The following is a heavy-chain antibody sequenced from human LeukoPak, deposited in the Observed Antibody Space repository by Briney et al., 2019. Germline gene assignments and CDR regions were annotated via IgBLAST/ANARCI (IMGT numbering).Heavy chain of an antibody. Sequence: SVKVSCKASGGTFSSYAISWVRQAPGQGLEWMGRIIPILGIANYAQKFQGRVTITADKSTSTAYMELSSLRSEDTAVYYCATGYSSGWYGDYYYYGMDVWGQGTTVTVSS. V-gene: IGHV1-69*04. CDR1: GGTFSSYA. CDR2: IIPILGIA. J-gene: IGHJ6*02. CDR3: ATGYSSGWYGDYYYYGMDV. D-gene: IGHD6-19*01.